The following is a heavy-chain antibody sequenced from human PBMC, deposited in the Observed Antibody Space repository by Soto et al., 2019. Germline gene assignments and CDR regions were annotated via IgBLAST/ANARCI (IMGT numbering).Heavy chain of an antibody. D-gene: IGHD2-15*01. Sequence: GGSLRLSCAAAGFTFSSYAMSWVRQAPGKGLEWVSYISSSSSTIYYADSVKGRFTISRDNAKNSLYLQMNSLRAEDTAVYYCARDKGRSPLDYWGQGTLVSVSS. CDR2: ISSSSSTI. CDR1: GFTFSSYA. CDR3: ARDKGRSPLDY. V-gene: IGHV3-48*01. J-gene: IGHJ4*02.